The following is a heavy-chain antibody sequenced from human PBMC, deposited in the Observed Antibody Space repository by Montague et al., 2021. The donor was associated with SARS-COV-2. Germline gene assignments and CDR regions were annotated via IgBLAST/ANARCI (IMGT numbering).Heavy chain of an antibody. Sequence: CAISGDSVSSNTAAWSLIRQSPSRGLGLLGGTYYRSKWYYDYAVSVKSRMTISPDTSKHQFSLQLSSVTPEDRAVYYCARDPRYSLSCSFDYWGQGTLVTVSS. CDR2: TYYRSKWYY. V-gene: IGHV6-1*01. J-gene: IGHJ4*02. CDR1: GDSVSSNTAA. CDR3: ARDPRYSLSCSFDY. D-gene: IGHD1-26*01.